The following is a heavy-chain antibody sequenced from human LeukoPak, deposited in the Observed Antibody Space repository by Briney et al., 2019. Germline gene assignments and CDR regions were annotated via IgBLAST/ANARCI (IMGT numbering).Heavy chain of an antibody. CDR1: GFTFSSYA. J-gene: IGHJ4*02. Sequence: GGSLRLSCAASGFTFSSYAMSWVRQAPGKGLEWVSAISGSGGSTYYADSVKGRFTISRDNSKDTLYLQMNSLRVEDSATYYCAKRDSSGSYPYYFDYWGQGTLVTVSS. CDR3: AKRDSSGSYPYYFDY. D-gene: IGHD3-22*01. V-gene: IGHV3-23*01. CDR2: ISGSGGST.